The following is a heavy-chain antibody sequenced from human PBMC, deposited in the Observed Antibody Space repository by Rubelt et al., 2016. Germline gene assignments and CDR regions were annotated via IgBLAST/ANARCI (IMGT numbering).Heavy chain of an antibody. Sequence: QVQLVQSGAEVKKPGASVKVSCKASGYTFTSYGISWVRQAPGQGLEWMGWINAGNGNTKYSQKFQGRVTITRDTSASTAYMELSSLRSEDTAVYYCARGYCSGGSCYYFDYWGQGTLDTVSS. D-gene: IGHD2-15*01. CDR3: ARGYCSGGSCYYFDY. V-gene: IGHV1-18*01. CDR2: INAGNGNT. CDR1: GYTFTSYG. J-gene: IGHJ4*02.